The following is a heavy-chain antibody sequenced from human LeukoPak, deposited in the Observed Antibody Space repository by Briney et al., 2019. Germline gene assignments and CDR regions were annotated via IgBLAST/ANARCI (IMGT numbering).Heavy chain of an antibody. D-gene: IGHD3-10*01. J-gene: IGHJ4*02. V-gene: IGHV1-69*13. CDR3: ASNGVGSGRSKDFDY. Sequence: SVKVSCKASGGTFNSYAINWVRQAPGQGLEWMGGIIPIFGTANYAQKFQGRVTITADESTSTVYMDLSSLRSKDTAVYYCASNGVGSGRSKDFDYWGQGTLDTVSS. CDR1: GGTFNSYA. CDR2: IIPIFGTA.